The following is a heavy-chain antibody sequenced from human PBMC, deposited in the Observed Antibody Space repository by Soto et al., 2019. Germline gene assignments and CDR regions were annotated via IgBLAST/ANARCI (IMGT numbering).Heavy chain of an antibody. CDR2: IYYSGST. V-gene: IGHV4-59*01. J-gene: IGHJ4*02. D-gene: IGHD6-6*01. Sequence: PSETLSLTCTVSADSISSNYWSWIRQPPGKALEWIGFIYYSGSTDYNPSLKSRVTISIDTSKNHFSLKLRSVTAADTAVYYCAREGGSSLDYWGQGTLVTVSS. CDR1: ADSISSNY. CDR3: AREGGSSLDY.